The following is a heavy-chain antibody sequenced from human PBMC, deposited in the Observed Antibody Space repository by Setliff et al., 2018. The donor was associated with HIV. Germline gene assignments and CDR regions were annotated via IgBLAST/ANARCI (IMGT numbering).Heavy chain of an antibody. CDR3: ARGIGTRYNYNMDV. Sequence: SETLSLTCTVSGASISSYYWNWFRQPAGKGLESLGRLYTSGNMIYNPSLKSRVTMSADTSRNQLSLKLSSVTAADTAVYYCARGIGTRYNYNMDVWGIGTTVTVSS. V-gene: IGHV4-4*07. CDR2: LYTSGNM. J-gene: IGHJ6*03. D-gene: IGHD1-20*01. CDR1: GASISSYY.